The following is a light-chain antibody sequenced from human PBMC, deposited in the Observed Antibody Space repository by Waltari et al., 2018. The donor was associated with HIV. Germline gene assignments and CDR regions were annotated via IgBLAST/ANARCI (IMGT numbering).Light chain of an antibody. CDR3: CSYTGSTTWV. J-gene: IGLJ3*02. CDR2: EDN. Sequence: QSALTQPASVSGSPVQSLTMACTGTSSDVGGYNVVSWYQQHPGKAPKLMIYEDNKRPSGVSNRFSGSKSGNTASLTISGLQAEDEADYYCCSYTGSTTWVFGGGTKLTVL. V-gene: IGLV2-23*01. CDR1: SSDVGGYNV.